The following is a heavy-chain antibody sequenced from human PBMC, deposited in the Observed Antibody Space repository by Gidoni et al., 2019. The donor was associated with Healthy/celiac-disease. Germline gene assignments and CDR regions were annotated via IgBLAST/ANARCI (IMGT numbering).Heavy chain of an antibody. V-gene: IGHV4-38-2*02. CDR2: IYHSGST. CDR3: ARETRNGEWELDGADY. CDR1: GYSISSGYY. J-gene: IGHJ4*02. D-gene: IGHD1-26*01. Sequence: QVQLQESGPGLVKPSETLSLTCTVSGYSISSGYYWGWIRQPPGKGLEWIGSIYHSGSTYYNPSLKSRVTISVDTSKNQFSLKLSSVTAADTAVYYCARETRNGEWELDGADYWGQGTLVTVSS.